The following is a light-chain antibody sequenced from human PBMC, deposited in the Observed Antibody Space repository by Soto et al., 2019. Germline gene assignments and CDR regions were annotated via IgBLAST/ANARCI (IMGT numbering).Light chain of an antibody. CDR1: SSDVGGYNY. Sequence: QSALTQPASVSGSPGQSITISCTGTSSDVGGYNYVSWYQQHPGKAPKLMIYEVSNRHSGVSNRFSGSKSGNTASLTISWLQAEHEADYYCSSYTSSSTLFGTGTKLTVL. CDR2: EVS. V-gene: IGLV2-14*01. CDR3: SSYTSSSTL. J-gene: IGLJ1*01.